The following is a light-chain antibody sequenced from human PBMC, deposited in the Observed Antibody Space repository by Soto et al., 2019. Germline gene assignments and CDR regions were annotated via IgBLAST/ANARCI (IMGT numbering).Light chain of an antibody. Sequence: SYELTQPPSVSVSPGQTASITCSGDKLGDKYACWYQQKPGQSPVLVMFQDRQRPSGIPERFSGSNSGNTATLTISGTQAMDEADYYCQAWDSSSVVFGGGTKL. J-gene: IGLJ2*01. CDR2: QDR. CDR3: QAWDSSSVV. CDR1: KLGDKY. V-gene: IGLV3-1*01.